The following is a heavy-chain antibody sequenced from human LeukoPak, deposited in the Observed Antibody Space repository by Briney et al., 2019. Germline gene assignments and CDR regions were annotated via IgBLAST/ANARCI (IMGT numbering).Heavy chain of an antibody. Sequence: SGTLSLTCAVSGGSISSSNWWSWVRQPPGQGLEWIGSIYCSGSTYYNPSLKSRVTISVDTSKNQFSLKLSSVTAADTAVYYCARVRSSGWYGYWGQGTLVTVSS. V-gene: IGHV4-4*02. CDR3: ARVRSSGWYGY. CDR1: GGSISSSNW. CDR2: IYCSGST. D-gene: IGHD6-19*01. J-gene: IGHJ4*02.